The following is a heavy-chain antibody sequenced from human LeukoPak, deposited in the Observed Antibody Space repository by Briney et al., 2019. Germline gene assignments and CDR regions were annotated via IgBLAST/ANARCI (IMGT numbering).Heavy chain of an antibody. V-gene: IGHV3-33*01. CDR2: IWYDGSNK. J-gene: IGHJ4*02. CDR3: ARGTVQLGPYFDY. CDR1: GFTFRSYG. Sequence: GRSLRLSCAASGFTFRSYGMHWVRQAPGKGLEWVAVIWYDGSNKYYADSVKGRFTISRDNSKNTLYLQMNSLRAEDTTVYYCARGTVQLGPYFDYWGQGTLVTVSS. D-gene: IGHD1-1*01.